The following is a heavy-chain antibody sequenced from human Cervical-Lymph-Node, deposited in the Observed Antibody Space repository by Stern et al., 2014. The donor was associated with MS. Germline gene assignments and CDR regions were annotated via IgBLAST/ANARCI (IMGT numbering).Heavy chain of an antibody. CDR2: IVAYKGNT. J-gene: IGHJ3*02. V-gene: IGHV1-18*01. D-gene: IGHD3-22*01. Sequence: QEQLVQSGAEVKKTGASVKVSCKASGYTLTSYGITLVRQAPGQGLEWMVWIVAYKGNTNYAQTFQERGTVTNDNATSTAYIELRSLRSDDTAIYCCARFNYDKGFDIWGQGTLVTVSS. CDR3: ARFNYDKGFDI. CDR1: GYTLTSYG.